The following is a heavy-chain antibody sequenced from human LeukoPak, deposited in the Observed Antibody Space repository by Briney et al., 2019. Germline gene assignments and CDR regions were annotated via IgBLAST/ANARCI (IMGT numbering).Heavy chain of an antibody. CDR3: ARDPWGSSGYFQH. D-gene: IGHD6-19*01. CDR2: ISTSSSYI. CDR1: GFTFSSYS. V-gene: IGHV3-21*01. Sequence: GGSLRLSCAASGFTFSSYSTNWVRQAPGKGLEWVSLISTSSSYIYYADSVKGRFTISRDNAKNSLYLQMNTLRAEDTAVYYCARDPWGSSGYFQHWGQGTLVTVSS. J-gene: IGHJ1*01.